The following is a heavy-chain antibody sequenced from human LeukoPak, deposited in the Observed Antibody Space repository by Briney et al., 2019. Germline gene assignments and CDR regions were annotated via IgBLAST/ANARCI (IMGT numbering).Heavy chain of an antibody. J-gene: IGHJ5*02. V-gene: IGHV4-39*01. CDR3: ARLEAYSSSSGGWFDP. Sequence: SETLSLTCTVSGGSISSSSYYWGWIRQPPGKGLEWIGSIYYSGSTYYNPSLKSRVIISVDTSKNQFSLKLSSVTAADTAVYYCARLEAYSSSSGGWFDPWGQGTLVSVSS. CDR1: GGSISSSSYY. D-gene: IGHD6-6*01. CDR2: IYYSGST.